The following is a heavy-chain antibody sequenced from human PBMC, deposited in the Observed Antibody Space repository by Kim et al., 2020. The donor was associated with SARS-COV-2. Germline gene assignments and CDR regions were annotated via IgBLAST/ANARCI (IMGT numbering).Heavy chain of an antibody. Sequence: PSLKSRVTISVDTSKNQFSLKLSSVTAADTAVYYCARSSGFDWFPGAFDIWGQGTMVTVSS. D-gene: IGHD3-9*01. V-gene: IGHV4-39*01. CDR3: ARSSGFDWFPGAFDI. J-gene: IGHJ3*02.